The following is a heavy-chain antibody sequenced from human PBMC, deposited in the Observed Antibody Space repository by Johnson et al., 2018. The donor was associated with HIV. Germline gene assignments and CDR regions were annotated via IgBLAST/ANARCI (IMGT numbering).Heavy chain of an antibody. CDR1: GFTVSSYY. Sequence: VQLVESGGGLVQPGGSLRLSCVVSGFTVSSYYMSWVRQAPGKGLEWVSIVFSGDNTYYADSVKGRFTISRDDSKNTLYLQMNSLKTEDTAVYYCTVRGVLVGATTYDAFDIWGQGTMVTVSS. J-gene: IGHJ3*02. CDR3: TVRGVLVGATTYDAFDI. V-gene: IGHV3-66*01. D-gene: IGHD1-26*01. CDR2: VFSGDNT.